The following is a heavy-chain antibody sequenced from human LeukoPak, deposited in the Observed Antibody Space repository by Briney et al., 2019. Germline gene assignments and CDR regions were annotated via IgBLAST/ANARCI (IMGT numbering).Heavy chain of an antibody. D-gene: IGHD3-10*01. CDR2: IYHSGST. Sequence: MTSETLSLTCTVSGYSISSGYYWGWIRQPPGKGLEWIGSIYHSGSTYYNPSLKSRVTISVDTSKNQFSLKLSSVTAADTAVYYCARDAATRPTYYYGSGVYGMDVWGQGTTVTVSS. CDR3: ARDAATRPTYYYGSGVYGMDV. CDR1: GYSISSGYY. J-gene: IGHJ6*02. V-gene: IGHV4-38-2*02.